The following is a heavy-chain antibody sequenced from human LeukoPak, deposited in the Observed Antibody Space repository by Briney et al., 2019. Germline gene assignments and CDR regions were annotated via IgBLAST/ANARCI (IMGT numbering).Heavy chain of an antibody. CDR2: ISGSGGST. Sequence: AGGSLRLSCAASGFTFSSYAMSWVRQAPGKELEWVSAISGSGGSTYHADSVKGRFTISRDNSKNTLYLQMNSLRAEDTAVYYCAKDRRSNGDWGQGTLVTVSS. J-gene: IGHJ4*02. CDR1: GFTFSSYA. D-gene: IGHD4-17*01. CDR3: AKDRRSNGD. V-gene: IGHV3-23*01.